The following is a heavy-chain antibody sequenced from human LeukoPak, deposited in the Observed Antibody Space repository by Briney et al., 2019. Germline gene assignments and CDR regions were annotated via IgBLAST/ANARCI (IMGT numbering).Heavy chain of an antibody. CDR1: DGSISSSSYY. V-gene: IGHV4-39*01. J-gene: IGHJ4*02. D-gene: IGHD1-26*01. CDR2: LFYTGET. CDR3: ARTDSGRYSYFDY. Sequence: SETLSLTCIVSDGSISSSSYYWGWIRQPPGKGLEWIGNLFYTGETFYNPSLNSRVTIPVDTSKSQFSLRLSSVTAADTAVYYCARTDSGRYSYFDYWGQGTLVTVSS.